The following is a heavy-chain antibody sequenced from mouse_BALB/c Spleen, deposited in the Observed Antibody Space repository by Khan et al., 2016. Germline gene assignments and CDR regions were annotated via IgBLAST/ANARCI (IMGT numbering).Heavy chain of an antibody. Sequence: EVELVESGGGLVKPGGSLKLSCAASGFNFSSYTMSWVRQTPEKRLEWVATISSGGSYTYYPDNMKGRFTISRDNAKNTLYLQMNRLKSEDTAMYYCTRGSAGGFAYWGQGTLVTVSA. CDR2: ISSGGSYT. CDR3: TRGSAGGFAY. J-gene: IGHJ3*01. V-gene: IGHV5-6-4*01. D-gene: IGHD6-1*01. CDR1: GFNFSSYT.